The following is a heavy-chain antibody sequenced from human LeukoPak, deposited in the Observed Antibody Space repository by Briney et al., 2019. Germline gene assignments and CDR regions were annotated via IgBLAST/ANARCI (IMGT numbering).Heavy chain of an antibody. V-gene: IGHV3-9*03. CDR1: GFTFDDYA. CDR3: AKELLRGGYFDY. J-gene: IGHJ4*02. D-gene: IGHD1-26*01. CDR2: ISWNSGSI. Sequence: GGSLRLSCAASGFTFDDYAMHWVRQAPGKGLEWVSGISWNSGSIGYADSVKGRFTISRDNAKNSLYLQMNSLRAEDMALYYCAKELLRGGYFDYWGQGTLVTVSS.